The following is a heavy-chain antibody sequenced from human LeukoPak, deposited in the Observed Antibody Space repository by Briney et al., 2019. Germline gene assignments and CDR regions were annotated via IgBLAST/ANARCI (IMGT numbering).Heavy chain of an antibody. CDR2: INHSGST. CDR3: ARGHCSGGSCYSRYYYYYMDV. Sequence: SETLSLTCAVYGGSFSCYYWSWIRQPPGKGLEWIGEINHSGSTNYNPSLESRVTISVDTSKNQFSLKLSSVTAADTAVYYCARGHCSGGSCYSRYYYYYMDVWGKGATVTVSS. D-gene: IGHD2-15*01. CDR1: GGSFSCYY. V-gene: IGHV4-34*01. J-gene: IGHJ6*03.